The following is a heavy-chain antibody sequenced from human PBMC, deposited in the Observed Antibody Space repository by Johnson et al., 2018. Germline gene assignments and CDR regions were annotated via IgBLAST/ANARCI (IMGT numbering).Heavy chain of an antibody. V-gene: IGHV3-23*04. CDR2: ISGGGDLT. D-gene: IGHD1-26*01. CDR3: VKEGRVGGGTYWSHNYYYFDV. Sequence: VQLVESGGGLVQPGGSLRLSCAASGFTFTSHSMTWVRQIPGEGLQWVSSISGGGDLTDDADAVKGRFSISSDNSKNTLYLQMNTLRVEDTALYYCVKEGRVGGGTYWSHNYYYFDVWGKGTTVTVSS. CDR1: GFTFTSHS. J-gene: IGHJ6*03.